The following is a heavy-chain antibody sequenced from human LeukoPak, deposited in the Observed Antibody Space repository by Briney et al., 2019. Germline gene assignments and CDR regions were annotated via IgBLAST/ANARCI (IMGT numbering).Heavy chain of an antibody. CDR1: GYTFSSYG. V-gene: IGHV1-46*01. D-gene: IGHD2-15*01. J-gene: IGHJ4*02. Sequence: ASVKVSCKASGYTFSSYGISWVRQSPGQGLEWMGIINPSGGSTRYAQKFQGRVTMTRDMSTSTVYMELSSLRSEDTAVYYCARDLGYCSGGSCYLGPLPEYYFDYWGQGTLVTVSS. CDR2: INPSGGST. CDR3: ARDLGYCSGGSCYLGPLPEYYFDY.